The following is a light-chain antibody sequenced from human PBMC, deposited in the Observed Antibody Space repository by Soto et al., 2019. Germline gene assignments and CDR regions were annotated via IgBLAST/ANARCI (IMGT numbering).Light chain of an antibody. CDR3: QQTYSSLPIT. V-gene: IGKV1-39*01. CDR1: QTIYSN. Sequence: DVQMTQSPSFLSASVGDRFTRTCRSSQTIYSNLNWYQQKPGKAPNLXXYAASSLESGVPARFSGSGSGTHFTLTITGLQPEDFATYYCQQTYSSLPITFGQGTRLEIK. CDR2: AAS. J-gene: IGKJ5*01.